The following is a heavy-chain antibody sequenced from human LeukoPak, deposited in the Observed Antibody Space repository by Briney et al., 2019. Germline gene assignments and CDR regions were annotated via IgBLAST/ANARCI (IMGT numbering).Heavy chain of an antibody. Sequence: SETLSLTCTVSGYSISSGYYWGWIRQPPGKGLEWIGYIYYSGSTNYNPSLKSRVTISVDTSKNQFSLKLSSVTAADTAVYYCARGDYYGSGSYYYYYYYYMDVWGKGTTVTISS. CDR2: IYYSGST. D-gene: IGHD3-10*01. CDR1: GYSISSGYY. V-gene: IGHV4-61*01. J-gene: IGHJ6*03. CDR3: ARGDYYGSGSYYYYYYYYMDV.